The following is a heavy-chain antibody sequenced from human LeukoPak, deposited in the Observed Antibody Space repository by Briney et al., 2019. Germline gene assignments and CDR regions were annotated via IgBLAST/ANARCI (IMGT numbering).Heavy chain of an antibody. J-gene: IGHJ4*02. CDR1: GGTFSSYA. CDR2: IIPIFGTA. CDR3: ARALDSSGWFLTSLDY. V-gene: IGHV1-69*13. D-gene: IGHD6-19*01. Sequence: ASVKVSCKASGGTFSSYAISWVRQAPGQGLEWMGGIIPIFGTANYAQKFQGRVTITADESTSTAYMELSSLRSEDTAVYYCARALDSSGWFLTSLDYWGQGTLVTVSS.